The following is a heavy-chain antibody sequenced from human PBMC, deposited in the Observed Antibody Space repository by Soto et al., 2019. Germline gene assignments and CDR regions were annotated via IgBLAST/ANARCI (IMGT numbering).Heavy chain of an antibody. Sequence: QVQLQESGPGLVKPSETLSLTCTVSGGTISRYYWSWIRQPPGKGLWWIGNMYNTGSTVYNPSFKSRVTISVDTSKNQFSLKLNSVTAADTAVYYCARDLWGYCGTDCYPLDVWGQGTTVTVS. V-gene: IGHV4-59*01. CDR3: ARDLWGYCGTDCYPLDV. CDR2: MYNTGST. D-gene: IGHD2-21*02. J-gene: IGHJ6*02. CDR1: GGTISRYY.